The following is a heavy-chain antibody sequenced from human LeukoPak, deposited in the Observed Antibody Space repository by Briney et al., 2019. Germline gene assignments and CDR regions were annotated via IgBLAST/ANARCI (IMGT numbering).Heavy chain of an antibody. V-gene: IGHV4-30-4*08. CDR2: IYYSGST. Sequence: PSETLSLTCTVPGGSISIGDYYWSWIRQPPGKGLEWIGYIYYSGSTYYNPSLKSRVTISVDTSKNQFSLNLSSETAADTAVYYCARGPPEENDYGDYVDYWGQGTLVTVSS. J-gene: IGHJ4*02. D-gene: IGHD4-17*01. CDR3: ARGPPEENDYGDYVDY. CDR1: GGSISIGDYY.